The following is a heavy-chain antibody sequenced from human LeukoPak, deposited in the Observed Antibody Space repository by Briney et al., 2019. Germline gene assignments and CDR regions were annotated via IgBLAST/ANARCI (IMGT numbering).Heavy chain of an antibody. CDR1: GYTFTSYG. CDR2: ISAYKDKT. V-gene: IGHV1-18*01. CDR3: VRDRRSVDY. Sequence: ASVKVSCKASGYTFTSYGISWVRQAPGQGLEWMGWISAYKDKTNYAQKLQGRVTMTTDKSTSTAYMELRSLRPDDTAVYYCVRDRRSVDYWGQGTLVTVSS. J-gene: IGHJ4*02.